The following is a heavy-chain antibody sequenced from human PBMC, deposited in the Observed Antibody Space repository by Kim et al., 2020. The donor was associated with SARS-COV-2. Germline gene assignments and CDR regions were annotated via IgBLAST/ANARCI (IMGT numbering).Heavy chain of an antibody. CDR1: GGSFSGYY. CDR2: INHSGST. CDR3: ARGITMVRGRFDP. D-gene: IGHD3-10*01. V-gene: IGHV4-34*01. J-gene: IGHJ5*02. Sequence: SETLSLTCAVYGGSFSGYYWSWIRQPPGKGLEWIGEINHSGSTNYNPSLKSRVTISVDTSKNQFSLKLSSVTAADTAVYYCARGITMVRGRFDPWGQGTL.